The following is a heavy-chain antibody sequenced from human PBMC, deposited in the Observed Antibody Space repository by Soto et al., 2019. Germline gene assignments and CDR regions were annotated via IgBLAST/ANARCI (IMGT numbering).Heavy chain of an antibody. CDR1: GLTFSYFA. CDR3: ALLGRSGSGRPYYYGMDV. CDR2: ISGSGGIT. D-gene: IGHD3-10*01. J-gene: IGHJ6*02. V-gene: IGHV3-23*01. Sequence: EVQLLESGGGLVQPGGSLRLSCAVSGLTFSYFAMSWVRQAPGKGLEWVSAISGSGGITYYADSVKGRFTISRDNSKNTLFLQMNSLRAVDTAVYYCALLGRSGSGRPYYYGMDVWGQGTTVTVSS.